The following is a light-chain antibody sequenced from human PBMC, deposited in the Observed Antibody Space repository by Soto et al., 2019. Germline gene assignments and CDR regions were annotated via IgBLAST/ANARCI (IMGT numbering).Light chain of an antibody. CDR3: QQYSSYSYT. Sequence: DIQMTQSPSTLSASVGDRVTITCRASQSTSSWLAWYQQKPGKAPKLLIYKTSTLESGVPSRFSGSGGGTEFTRTIVCLQPDEFATYYCQQYSSYSYTFGQGTKLEIK. J-gene: IGKJ2*01. V-gene: IGKV1-5*03. CDR2: KTS. CDR1: QSTSSW.